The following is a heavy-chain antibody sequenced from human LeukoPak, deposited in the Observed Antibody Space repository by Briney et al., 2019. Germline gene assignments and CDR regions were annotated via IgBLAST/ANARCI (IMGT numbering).Heavy chain of an antibody. CDR3: ASVGFDY. Sequence: AGSLRLSCAASGFTFSSYSMNCDRQAPGKGLEWVSYISSSGSTIYYVDSVQGRFTISRDNAKNSLYLQINSLRAEDTAVYYCASVGFDYWGQGALVTVSS. CDR1: GFTFSSYS. J-gene: IGHJ4*02. CDR2: ISSSGSTI. V-gene: IGHV3-48*04.